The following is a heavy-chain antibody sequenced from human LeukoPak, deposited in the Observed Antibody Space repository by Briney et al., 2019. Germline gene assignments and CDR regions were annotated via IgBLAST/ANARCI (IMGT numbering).Heavy chain of an antibody. CDR1: GFIVSSNY. CDR3: AREDRARYYDSSGYYYGFDY. J-gene: IGHJ4*02. CDR2: IYSGGST. V-gene: IGHV3-66*02. Sequence: GGSLRLSCAASGFIVSSNYMSWVRQAPGKGLEWVSVIYSGGSTYYADSVKGRFTISKDNSKNTLYLQMNSLRAEDTAVYYCAREDRARYYDSSGYYYGFDYWGQGTLVTVSS. D-gene: IGHD3-22*01.